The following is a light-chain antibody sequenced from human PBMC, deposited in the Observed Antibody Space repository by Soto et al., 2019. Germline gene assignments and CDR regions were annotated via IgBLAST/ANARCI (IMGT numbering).Light chain of an antibody. V-gene: IGKV3D-15*01. J-gene: IGKJ1*01. CDR1: QSVDIS. CDR2: GAS. CDR3: QHYNNWPAWT. Sequence: EIVLTQSPATLSVSPVERVILSGMASQSVDISLAWYQQKPGQAPRLLIYGASTRATGIPARFSGSGSETEFTLTITSLQSEDFAVYYCQHYNNWPAWTFGQGTKVDIK.